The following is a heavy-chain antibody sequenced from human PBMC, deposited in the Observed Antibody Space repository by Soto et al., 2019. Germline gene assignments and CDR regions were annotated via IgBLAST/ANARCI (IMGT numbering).Heavy chain of an antibody. Sequence: QVQLVESGGGVVQPGRSLRLSCAASGLTLSNYPMHWVRQAPGKGLEWVGLISYDGGNKFYADSVKGRFTISRDNPKNTLYLQMNVLRPEDTAVYYCATVPRGPSDPWGQGTLVTVSS. CDR1: GLTLSNYP. J-gene: IGHJ5*02. CDR2: ISYDGGNK. D-gene: IGHD3-10*01. V-gene: IGHV3-30-3*01. CDR3: ATVPRGPSDP.